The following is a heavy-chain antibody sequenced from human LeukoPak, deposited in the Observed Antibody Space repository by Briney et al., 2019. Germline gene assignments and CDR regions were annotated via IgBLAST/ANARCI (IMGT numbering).Heavy chain of an antibody. CDR2: ISGSGGNI. D-gene: IGHD6-6*01. CDR1: GFTFSSYG. V-gene: IGHV3-23*01. Sequence: GGSLRLSCAASGFTFSSYGMSWVRQAPGKGLEWDSGISGSGGNIHYADSVKGRFTISRDNSRNTLYVQMNSLRAEDTAVYYCAKDRSSLAREYFEYWGQGSLVTVSS. J-gene: IGHJ4*02. CDR3: AKDRSSLAREYFEY.